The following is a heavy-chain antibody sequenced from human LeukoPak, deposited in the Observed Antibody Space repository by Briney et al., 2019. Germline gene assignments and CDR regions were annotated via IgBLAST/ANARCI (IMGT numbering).Heavy chain of an antibody. J-gene: IGHJ4*02. D-gene: IGHD4-11*01. Sequence: GGSLRLSCAASGFTFSSYWMHWVRQSPGKGLVWVSRISSDGTNTNYADSVKGRFTISRDNAENTLNLQMASLRAEGTAVYYCARDPGHSNYINDYWGQGTLVTVSS. CDR1: GFTFSSYW. CDR2: ISSDGTNT. CDR3: ARDPGHSNYINDY. V-gene: IGHV3-74*01.